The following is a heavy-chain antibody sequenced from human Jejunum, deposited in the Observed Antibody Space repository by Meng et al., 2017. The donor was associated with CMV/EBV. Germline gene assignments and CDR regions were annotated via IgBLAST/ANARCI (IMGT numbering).Heavy chain of an antibody. CDR2: IDYGETT. J-gene: IGHJ4*02. CDR3: ARDSGRSY. CDR1: GSSISGRCY. V-gene: IGHV4-38-2*02. D-gene: IGHD1-26*01. Sequence: LSCTVSGSSISGRCYCGWVRQPRGKGLGWIGNIDYGETTYYNPSLKSRVTISIDTSKNQFSLKVTSVTAADTAVYYCARDSGRSYWGQGMLVTVSS.